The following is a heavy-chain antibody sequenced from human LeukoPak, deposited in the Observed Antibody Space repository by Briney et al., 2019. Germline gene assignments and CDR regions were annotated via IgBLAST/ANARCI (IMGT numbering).Heavy chain of an antibody. CDR1: GFTFKDYG. CDR3: ARHMRATNTYSFFGLDV. Sequence: GRSLRLSCAATGFTFKDYGMHWVRQPPGKGLEWVSSINWNGGGTDYADSVKGRFTISRDNAKNSLYLQLSSLRPEDTALYYCARHMRATNTYSFFGLDVWGQGTTVTVSS. D-gene: IGHD2-8*01. J-gene: IGHJ6*02. V-gene: IGHV3-9*01. CDR2: INWNGGGT.